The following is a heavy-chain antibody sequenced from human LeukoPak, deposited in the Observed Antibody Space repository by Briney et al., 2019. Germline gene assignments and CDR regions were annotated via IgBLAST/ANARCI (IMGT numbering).Heavy chain of an antibody. V-gene: IGHV4-34*01. D-gene: IGHD2/OR15-2a*01. CDR1: GGSFSGYY. CDR2: INHSGST. J-gene: IGHJ4*02. CDR3: ARGGNPPDY. Sequence: SETLSLTCAVYGGSFSGYYWSWIRQPPGKGLEWIGEINHSGSTNYNPSLKSRVTMSVDTSKNQFSLKLSSVTAADTAVYYCARGGNPPDYWGQGTLVTVSS.